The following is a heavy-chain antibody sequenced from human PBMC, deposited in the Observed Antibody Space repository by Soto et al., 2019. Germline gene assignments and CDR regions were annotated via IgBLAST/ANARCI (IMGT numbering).Heavy chain of an antibody. CDR2: IKQDGSEK. V-gene: IGHV3-7*03. CDR1: GFTFSSYW. CDR3: ARDGSGSYYDAFDI. J-gene: IGHJ3*02. D-gene: IGHD1-26*01. Sequence: GGSLRLSCAASGFTFSSYWMSWVRQAPGKGLEWVANIKQDGSEKYYVDSVKGRFTISRDNAKNSLYLQMNSLRAEGTAVYYCARDGSGSYYDAFDIWGQGTMVTVSS.